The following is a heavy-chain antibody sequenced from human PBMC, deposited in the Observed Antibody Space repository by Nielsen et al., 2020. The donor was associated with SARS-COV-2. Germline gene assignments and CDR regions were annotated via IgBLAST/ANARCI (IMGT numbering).Heavy chain of an antibody. CDR3: AKGFGETFDS. CDR1: GFTFSNYP. V-gene: IGHV3-23*01. CDR2: ISGSGDRETTT. Sequence: GGSLRLSCTASGFTFSNYPMSWVRQAPGEGLEWVSGISGSGDRETTTHYADSVKGRFSISRDNSKNTVFLQMNSLRAEDTALYYCAKGFGETFDSWGQGSLVTVSS. D-gene: IGHD3-10*01. J-gene: IGHJ4*02.